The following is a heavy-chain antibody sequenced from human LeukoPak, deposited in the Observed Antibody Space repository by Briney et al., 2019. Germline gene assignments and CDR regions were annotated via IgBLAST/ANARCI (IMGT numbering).Heavy chain of an antibody. V-gene: IGHV4-38-2*02. CDR3: ARGSLPDIVVVVAATGLGDY. CDR1: GYSISSGYY. CDR2: IYHSGRT. J-gene: IGHJ4*02. D-gene: IGHD2-15*01. Sequence: SETLSLTCTVSGYSISSGYYWGWIRQPPGKGLEWIGSIYHSGRTFYNPSLKSRVTISVDTSKNQFSLKLTSVTAADTAVYYCARGSLPDIVVVVAATGLGDYWGQGTLVTVSS.